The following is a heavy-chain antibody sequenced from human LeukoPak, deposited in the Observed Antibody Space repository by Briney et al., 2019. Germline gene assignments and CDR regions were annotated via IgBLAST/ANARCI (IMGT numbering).Heavy chain of an antibody. CDR3: ARVVSQAAPDWYMDV. D-gene: IGHD2-21*01. Sequence: SETLSLTCDVSGYAIGSSHYWGWIRQPPGRGLQWIGHVNFPGTSVYNASLRNRVTISIEASKNRFSLRLTSVTAADAAIYYCARVVSQAAPDWYMDVWGGGTVVIVSS. V-gene: IGHV4-28*01. J-gene: IGHJ2*01. CDR2: VNFPGTS. CDR1: GYAIGSSHY.